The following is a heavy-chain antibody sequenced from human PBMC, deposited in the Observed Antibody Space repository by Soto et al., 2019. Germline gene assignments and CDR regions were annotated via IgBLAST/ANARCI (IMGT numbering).Heavy chain of an antibody. V-gene: IGHV1-69*13. D-gene: IGHD6-6*01. CDR2: IIPIFGTA. CDR1: GRTFSSYA. CDR3: ARGEAARPPFDY. Sequence: SVKVSCKASGRTFSSYAISWVRQAPGQGLEWMGGIIPIFGTANYAQKFQGRVTITADESTSTAYMELSSLRSEDTAVYYCARGEAARPPFDYWGQGTLVTVSS. J-gene: IGHJ4*02.